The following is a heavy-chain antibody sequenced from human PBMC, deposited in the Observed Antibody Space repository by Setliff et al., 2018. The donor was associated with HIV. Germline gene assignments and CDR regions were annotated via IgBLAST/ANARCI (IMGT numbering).Heavy chain of an antibody. J-gene: IGHJ4*02. D-gene: IGHD6-6*01. V-gene: IGHV3-66*01. Sequence: GGSLRLSCAASGFTFSSYWMTWVRQAPGKGLEWVSVIYSGGSTYYADSVKGRFTISRDNSKNTLYLQMNSLRAEDTAVYYCARDNVAVRDWYFDYWGQGTLVTVSS. CDR1: GFTFSSYW. CDR3: ARDNVAVRDWYFDY. CDR2: IYSGGST.